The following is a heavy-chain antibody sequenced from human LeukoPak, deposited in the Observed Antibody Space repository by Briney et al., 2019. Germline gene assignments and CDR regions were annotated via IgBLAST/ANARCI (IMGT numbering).Heavy chain of an antibody. CDR3: ARVPGYSSRLNLGHLDY. J-gene: IGHJ4*02. D-gene: IGHD6-13*01. CDR1: GGSFSGYY. Sequence: SETLSLTCAVYGGSFSGYYWSWIRQPPGKGLEWIGEINHSGSTNYNPSLKSRVTISVDTSKNQFSLKLSSVAAADTAVYYCARVPGYSSRLNLGHLDYWGQGTLVTVSS. V-gene: IGHV4-34*01. CDR2: INHSGST.